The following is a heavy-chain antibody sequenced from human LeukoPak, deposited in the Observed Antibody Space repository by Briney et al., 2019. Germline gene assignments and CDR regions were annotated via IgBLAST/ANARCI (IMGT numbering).Heavy chain of an antibody. CDR1: GGTLSSYA. CDR3: ARDNKVAATFDY. V-gene: IGHV1-69*04. CDR2: IIPILGIA. D-gene: IGHD2-15*01. J-gene: IGHJ4*02. Sequence: SVKVSCKASGGTLSSYAISWVRQAPGQGLEWMGRIIPILGIANYAQKFQGRVTITADKSTSTAYMELSSLRSEDTAVYYCARDNKVAATFDYWGQGTLVTVSS.